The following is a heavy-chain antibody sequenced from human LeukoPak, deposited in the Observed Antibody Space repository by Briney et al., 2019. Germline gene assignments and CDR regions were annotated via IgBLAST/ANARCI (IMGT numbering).Heavy chain of an antibody. J-gene: IGHJ4*02. CDR3: ARALYYYGTLGN. CDR1: GYTFTGYY. Sequence: ASVKVSCKASGYTFTGYYMHWVRQAPGQGLEWMGWINPKRGDTNYAQKFQGRVTMTRDTSISTAYMELSRLRSDDTAVYYCARALYYYGTLGNWGQGTLVTVSS. CDR2: INPKRGDT. V-gene: IGHV1-2*02. D-gene: IGHD3-10*01.